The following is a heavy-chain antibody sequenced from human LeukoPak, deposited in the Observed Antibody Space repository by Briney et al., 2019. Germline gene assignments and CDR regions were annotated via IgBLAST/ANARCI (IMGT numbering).Heavy chain of an antibody. CDR2: ISRNGGSI. CDR3: ARDIRSGCYLCAFDM. D-gene: IGHD6-19*01. J-gene: IGHJ3*02. Sequence: GGSLRLSCAASGFTFSDYAMHWVRQAPGKELEYVSAISRNGGSIHYANSVKGRSTISRDNSKNTLYLQMDSLRAEDMAVYYCARDIRSGCYLCAFDMWGQGTRVTVSS. V-gene: IGHV3-64*01. CDR1: GFTFSDYA.